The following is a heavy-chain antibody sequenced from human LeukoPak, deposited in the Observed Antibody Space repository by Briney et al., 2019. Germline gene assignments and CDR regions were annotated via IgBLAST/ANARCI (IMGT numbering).Heavy chain of an antibody. CDR3: AKGSGWNFDY. CDR1: GFTFSSYG. D-gene: IGHD6-19*01. J-gene: IGHJ4*02. Sequence: PGGSLRLSCAASGFTFSSYGMHWVRQAPGKGLGWVAVISYDGSNKYYADSVKGRFTISRDNSKNTLYLQMNSLRAEDTAVYYCAKGSGWNFDYWGQGTLVTVSS. CDR2: ISYDGSNK. V-gene: IGHV3-30*18.